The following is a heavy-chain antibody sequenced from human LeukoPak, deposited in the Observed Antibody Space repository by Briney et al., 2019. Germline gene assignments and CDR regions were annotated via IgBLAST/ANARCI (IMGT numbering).Heavy chain of an antibody. CDR2: ISFDGSNK. V-gene: IGHV3-30-3*01. CDR3: ARSQYGSGSYYYFDY. CDR1: GFTFNTHA. Sequence: PVTSLRLSCAATGFTFNTHAMHWVRQPPGKGLEWAALISFDGSNKYYADSVKGRFSISRDTSKNTLYLHMNSLRAEDTAVYYCARSQYGSGSYYYFDYWGQGTLVTVSS. J-gene: IGHJ4*02. D-gene: IGHD3-10*01.